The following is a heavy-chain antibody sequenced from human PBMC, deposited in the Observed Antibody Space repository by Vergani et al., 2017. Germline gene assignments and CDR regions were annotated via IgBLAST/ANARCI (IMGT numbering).Heavy chain of an antibody. Sequence: QVQLQQWGAGLLKPSETLSLTCAVYGGSFSGYYWSWIRQPPGKGLEWIGEINHSGSTNYNPSLKSRVTISVDTSKNQFSLKMSSVTAADTAVFYCARLWSGTRPPDYWGQGILVTVSS. CDR1: GGSFSGYY. CDR3: ARLWSGTRPPDY. CDR2: INHSGST. J-gene: IGHJ4*02. V-gene: IGHV4-34*01. D-gene: IGHD3-3*01.